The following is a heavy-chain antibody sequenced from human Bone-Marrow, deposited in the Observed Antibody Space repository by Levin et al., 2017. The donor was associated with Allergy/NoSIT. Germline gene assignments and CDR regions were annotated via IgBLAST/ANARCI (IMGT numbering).Heavy chain of an antibody. CDR2: IYYSGST. D-gene: IGHD2-15*01. CDR3: ARVPRTGGRGFCSGGSCFQGVSYGLDV. CDR1: GGSISSGDYY. Sequence: LRLSCTVSGGSISSGDYYWSWIRQPPGKGLEWIGYIYYSGSTYYNPSLKSRVLISVDTSKNQFSLNLSSVTAADTAVYYCARVPRTGGRGFCSGGSCFQGVSYGLDVWGQGTTVIVSS. J-gene: IGHJ6*02. V-gene: IGHV4-30-4*01.